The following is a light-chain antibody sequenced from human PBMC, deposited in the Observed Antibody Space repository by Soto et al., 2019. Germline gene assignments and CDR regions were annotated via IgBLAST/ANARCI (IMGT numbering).Light chain of an antibody. CDR2: EVN. CDR1: SSDVGGYNY. Sequence: QSVLAQPPSASGSPGQSVAISCTGTSSDVGGYNYVSWYQQHPGKAPKLMIYEVNKRPSGVPDRFSGSKSGNTASLTVSGLQAEDEADYYCTSYSRYSVLVFGGGTKVTVL. CDR3: TSYSRYSVLV. J-gene: IGLJ3*02. V-gene: IGLV2-8*01.